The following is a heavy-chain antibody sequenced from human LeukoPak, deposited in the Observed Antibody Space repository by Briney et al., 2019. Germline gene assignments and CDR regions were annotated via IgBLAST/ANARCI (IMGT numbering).Heavy chain of an antibody. CDR3: AKARMATIDDAFDI. CDR1: GFTFSSYG. V-gene: IGHV3-30*18. D-gene: IGHD5-24*01. Sequence: GGSLRLSCAASGFTFSSYGMHWVRQAPGKGLEWVAVISYDGGNKYYADSVKGRFTISRDNSKNTLYLQMNGLRAEDTAVYYCAKARMATIDDAFDIWGQGTMVTVSS. J-gene: IGHJ3*02. CDR2: ISYDGGNK.